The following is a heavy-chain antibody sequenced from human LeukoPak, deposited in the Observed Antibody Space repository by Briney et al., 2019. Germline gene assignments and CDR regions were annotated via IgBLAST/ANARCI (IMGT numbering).Heavy chain of an antibody. D-gene: IGHD5-18*01. V-gene: IGHV3-30*04. CDR2: ISYDGSNK. CDR3: ARIWWIQLWLRDLKDAFDI. J-gene: IGHJ3*02. Sequence: PGGSLRLSCAASGFTFSSYAMHWVRQAPGKGLEWVAVISYDGSNKYYADSVKGRFTISRDNSKNTLYLQMNSLRAEDTAVYYCARIWWIQLWLRDLKDAFDIWGQGTMVTVSS. CDR1: GFTFSSYA.